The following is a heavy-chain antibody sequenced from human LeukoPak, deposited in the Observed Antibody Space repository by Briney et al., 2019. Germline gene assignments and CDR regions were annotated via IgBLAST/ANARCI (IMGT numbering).Heavy chain of an antibody. Sequence: ASVKVSCKASGYTFTGYYMHWVRQAPGQGLEWMGWINPNSGGTNYAQKFQGRVTMTRDTSISTAYMELSRLRSDDTAVYYCARALPGYDDSSGYYRHWGQGTLVTVSS. CDR3: ARALPGYDDSSGYYRH. CDR2: INPNSGGT. D-gene: IGHD3-22*01. CDR1: GYTFTGYY. V-gene: IGHV1-2*02. J-gene: IGHJ4*02.